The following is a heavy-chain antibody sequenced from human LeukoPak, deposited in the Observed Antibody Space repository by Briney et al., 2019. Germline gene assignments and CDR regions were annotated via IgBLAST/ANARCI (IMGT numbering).Heavy chain of an antibody. Sequence: SETLSLTCTVSGGSISSSSYYWGWIRQPPGKGLEWIGSIYYSGSTYYNPSLKSRVTISVDTSKNQFSLKLSSVTAADTAVYYCTRGMIMVVAATFRNWFDPWGQGTLVTVSS. CDR3: TRGMIMVVAATFRNWFDP. D-gene: IGHD2-15*01. CDR2: IYYSGST. J-gene: IGHJ5*02. CDR1: GGSISSSSYY. V-gene: IGHV4-39*07.